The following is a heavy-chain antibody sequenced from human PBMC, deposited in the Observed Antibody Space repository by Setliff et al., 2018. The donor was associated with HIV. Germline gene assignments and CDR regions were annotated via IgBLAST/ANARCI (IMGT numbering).Heavy chain of an antibody. Sequence: PGGSLRLSCAASGFTFDDYGMSWVRQAPGKGLEWVSGINWNGGSTGYADSVKGRFTFSRDNGKNSLYLQMTSLRAEDTALYFCVRESLTTVSSYWGQGTLVTVSS. J-gene: IGHJ4*02. CDR1: GFTFDDYG. CDR3: VRESLTTVSSY. D-gene: IGHD4-17*01. V-gene: IGHV3-20*04. CDR2: INWNGGST.